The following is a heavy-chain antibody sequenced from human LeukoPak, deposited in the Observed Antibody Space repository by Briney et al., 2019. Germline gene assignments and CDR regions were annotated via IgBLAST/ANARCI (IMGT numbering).Heavy chain of an antibody. CDR3: AREVGIVVVPAAPSDAFDI. V-gene: IGHV3-21*01. J-gene: IGHJ3*02. Sequence: GGSLRLSCAASGFTFSSYSMNWVRQAPGKGLEWVSSISSSSSYIYYADSVKGRFTISRDNAKNSLYLQMNSLRAEDTAVYYCAREVGIVVVPAAPSDAFDIWGQGTMVTVSS. CDR1: GFTFSSYS. CDR2: ISSSSSYI. D-gene: IGHD2-2*01.